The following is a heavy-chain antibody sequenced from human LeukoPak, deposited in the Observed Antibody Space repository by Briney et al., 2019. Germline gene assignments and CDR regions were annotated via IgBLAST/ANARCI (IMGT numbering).Heavy chain of an antibody. Sequence: GGSLRLSCAASGFTFGSYWMSWVRQAPGKGLEWVANIKQDGSEKYYVDSVKGRFTISRDNAKNSLYLQMNSLRAEDTAVYYCAREGEGGYDWEAFDYWGQGTLVTVSS. CDR3: AREGEGGYDWEAFDY. D-gene: IGHD5-12*01. CDR1: GFTFGSYW. V-gene: IGHV3-7*01. CDR2: IKQDGSEK. J-gene: IGHJ4*02.